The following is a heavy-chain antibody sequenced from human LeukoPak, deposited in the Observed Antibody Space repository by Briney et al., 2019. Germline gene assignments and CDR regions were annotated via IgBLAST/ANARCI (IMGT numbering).Heavy chain of an antibody. CDR2: INAGNGNT. CDR3: ARAYGDYALGAFDI. CDR1: GGTFTSYA. D-gene: IGHD4-17*01. Sequence: ASVKVSCKASGGTFTSYAMHWVRQAPGQRLEWMGWINAGNGNTKYSQEFQGRVTITRDTSASTAYMELSSLRSEDMAVYYCARAYGDYALGAFDIWGQGTMVTVSS. J-gene: IGHJ3*02. V-gene: IGHV1-3*03.